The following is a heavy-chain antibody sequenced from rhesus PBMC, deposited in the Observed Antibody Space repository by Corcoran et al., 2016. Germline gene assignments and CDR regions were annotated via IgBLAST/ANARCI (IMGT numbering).Heavy chain of an antibody. D-gene: IGHD4-29*01. J-gene: IGHJ4*01. CDR2: INGNTGST. Sequence: QVQLQESGPGLVKPSETLSLTCTVSGASISSDWWSWVRQPPGKGLEWIGEINGNTGSTNYHPALKSRVTISKDASKKQFSLKLTSVTAADTAVYYCTREKVASIDYWGQGVLVTASS. V-gene: IGHV4-80*01. CDR3: TREKVASIDY. CDR1: GASISSDW.